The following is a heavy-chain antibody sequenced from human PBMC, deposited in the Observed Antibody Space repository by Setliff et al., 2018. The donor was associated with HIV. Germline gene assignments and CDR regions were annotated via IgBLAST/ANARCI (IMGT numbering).Heavy chain of an antibody. J-gene: IGHJ2*01. V-gene: IGHV1-69*13. Sequence: WASVKVSCKASGGTFSNYAISWVRQAPGQGLEWMGGIIPIFGSTKYAQKFQGRVTITADESTSTADMELSSLRSEDTAAYYCARDDHYYDSGSYYSDWYFDLWGRGTLVTVSS. CDR2: IIPIFGST. CDR3: ARDDHYYDSGSYYSDWYFDL. D-gene: IGHD3-10*01. CDR1: GGTFSNYA.